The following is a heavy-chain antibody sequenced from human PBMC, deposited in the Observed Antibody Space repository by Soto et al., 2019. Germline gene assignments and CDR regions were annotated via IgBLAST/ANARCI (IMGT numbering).Heavy chain of an antibody. J-gene: IGHJ6*03. Sequence: PSETLSLTCTVSGGSISSYYWSWIRQPPGKGLEWIGYIYYSGSTNYNPSLKSRVTISVDTSKNQFSLKLSSVAAADTAVYYCASRVRVAYYAFWRGLPADGRYYYYYYMDVWGKGTTVTVSS. CDR1: GGSISSYY. CDR2: IYYSGST. V-gene: IGHV4-59*08. CDR3: ASRVRVAYYAFWRGLPADGRYYYYYYMDV. D-gene: IGHD3-3*01.